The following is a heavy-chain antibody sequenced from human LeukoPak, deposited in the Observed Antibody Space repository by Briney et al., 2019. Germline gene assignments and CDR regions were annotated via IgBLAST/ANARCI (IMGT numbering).Heavy chain of an antibody. CDR1: GFTFSNFG. Sequence: GRSLRLSCAASGFTFSNFGIHWVRQAPGKGLEWVTLLSYDGRDKYYADSVKGRFTVSRDNSKNTLFLQMNSLRVEDTAVYYCAKVRLPATDTPVDYWGQGTLVTVSS. D-gene: IGHD6-13*01. J-gene: IGHJ4*02. CDR3: AKVRLPATDTPVDY. CDR2: LSYDGRDK. V-gene: IGHV3-30*18.